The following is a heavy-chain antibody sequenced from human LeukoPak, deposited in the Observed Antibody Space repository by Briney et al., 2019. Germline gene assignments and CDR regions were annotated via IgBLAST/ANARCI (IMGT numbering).Heavy chain of an antibody. Sequence: SETLSLTCAVYGGSFSGYYWSWIRQPPGKGLEWIGEINHSGSTNYNPSLKSRVTISVDTSKNQFSLKLSSVTAADTAVYYCARRHIVVVTAIFAFDIWGQGTMVTVSS. CDR1: GGSFSGYY. CDR2: INHSGST. J-gene: IGHJ3*02. CDR3: ARRHIVVVTAIFAFDI. D-gene: IGHD2-21*02. V-gene: IGHV4-34*01.